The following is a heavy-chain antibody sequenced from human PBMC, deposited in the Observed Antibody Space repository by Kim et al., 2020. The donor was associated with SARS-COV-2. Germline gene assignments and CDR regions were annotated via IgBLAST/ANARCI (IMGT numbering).Heavy chain of an antibody. CDR3: ARSNPPGYCSGGSCYTATSWFDL. Sequence: SETLSLTCTVSGGSISSGGYYWSWIRQHPGKGLEWIGYIYYSGSTYYNPSLKSRVTISVDTSKNQFSLKLSSVTAADTAVYYCARSNPPGYCSGGSCYTATSWFDLWGQGTLVTVSS. CDR1: GGSISSGGYY. J-gene: IGHJ5*02. CDR2: IYYSGST. D-gene: IGHD2-15*01. V-gene: IGHV4-31*03.